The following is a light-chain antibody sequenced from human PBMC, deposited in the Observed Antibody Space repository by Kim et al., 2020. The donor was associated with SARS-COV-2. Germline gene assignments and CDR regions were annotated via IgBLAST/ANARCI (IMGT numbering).Light chain of an antibody. CDR2: GAA. Sequence: EIVLTQSPGTLSLSPGERATLSCRASQSVSSGYLAWYQQRPGQPPRLLIYGAANRATGIPDRFSGSGSGTDFTLTISRLEPEDFAVYYCQQYDNSPLLTLGGGTKVDIK. CDR3: QQYDNSPLLT. J-gene: IGKJ4*01. CDR1: QSVSSGY. V-gene: IGKV3-20*01.